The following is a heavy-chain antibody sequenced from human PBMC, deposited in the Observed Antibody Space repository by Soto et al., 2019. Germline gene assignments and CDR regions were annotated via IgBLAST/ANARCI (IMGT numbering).Heavy chain of an antibody. CDR3: ARDQGMATGNTPSY. D-gene: IGHD5-12*01. CDR1: GGTFSSYA. Sequence: QVQLVQSGAEVKKPGSSVKVSCKASGGTFSSYAISWVRQAPGQGLEWMGGIIPIFGTATYAQKFQGRLTITEDESTSTAYMELSSLRSEDTAVYYCARDQGMATGNTPSYWGQGNLVTVSS. CDR2: IIPIFGTA. V-gene: IGHV1-69*12. J-gene: IGHJ4*02.